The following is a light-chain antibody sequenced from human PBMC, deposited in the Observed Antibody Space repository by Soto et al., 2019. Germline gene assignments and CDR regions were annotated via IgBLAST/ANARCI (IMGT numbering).Light chain of an antibody. Sequence: EIVLTQSPATLSLSPGERATLSCRASQSVSGYLAWYQQKPGQAPRLLIYQTSIRAAGIPARFSASGSGTDFTLTISDVQPEDFALYYCHQRQSWPRTFGQGTKVDIK. CDR1: QSVSGY. V-gene: IGKV3-11*01. CDR2: QTS. J-gene: IGKJ1*01. CDR3: HQRQSWPRT.